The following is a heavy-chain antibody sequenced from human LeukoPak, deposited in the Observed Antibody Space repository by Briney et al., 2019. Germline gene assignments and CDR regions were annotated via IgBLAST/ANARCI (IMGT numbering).Heavy chain of an antibody. CDR2: IYYSGST. V-gene: IGHV4-59*12. CDR3: ARVDSFDP. D-gene: IGHD2-2*03. CDR1: GGSISGYY. J-gene: IGHJ5*02. Sequence: PSETLSLTCTVSGGSISGYYWSWTRQPPGKGLEWIGYIYYSGSTNYNPSLKSRVTISVDTSKNQFSLKLSSVTAADTAVYYCARVDSFDPWGQGTLVTVSS.